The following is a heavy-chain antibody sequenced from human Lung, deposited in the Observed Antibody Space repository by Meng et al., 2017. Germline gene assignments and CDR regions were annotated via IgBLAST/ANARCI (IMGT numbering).Heavy chain of an antibody. V-gene: IGHV4-34*01. CDR2: INHSGST. D-gene: IGHD4-11*01. J-gene: IGHJ4*02. CDR1: VGSFSDYY. CDR3: ARGPTTMAHDFDY. Sequence: QVRLQQWGAGLLKPSGTLSLTCVVSVGSFSDYYWSWIRQPPGKGLEWIGEINHSGSTNYNPSLESRATISVDTSQNNLSLKLSSVTAADSAVYYCARGPTTMAHDFDYWGQGTLVTVSS.